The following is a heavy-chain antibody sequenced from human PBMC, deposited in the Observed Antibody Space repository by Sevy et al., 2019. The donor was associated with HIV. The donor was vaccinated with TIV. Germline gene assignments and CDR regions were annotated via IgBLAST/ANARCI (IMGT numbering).Heavy chain of an antibody. V-gene: IGHV3-21*01. CDR1: GFTFSTYN. Sequence: GGSLRLSCAASGFTFSTYNMNWVRQAPGKGLEWVSSIWSSSSYIYYADSVKGRFTISRDNAKNSLYLQMNSLKVEDTAVYYCARDRTYGSFIHYWGQGTLVTVSS. J-gene: IGHJ4*02. D-gene: IGHD3-10*01. CDR3: ARDRTYGSFIHY. CDR2: IWSSSSYI.